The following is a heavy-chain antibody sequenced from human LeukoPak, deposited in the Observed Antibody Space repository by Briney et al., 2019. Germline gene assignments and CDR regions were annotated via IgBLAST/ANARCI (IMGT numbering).Heavy chain of an antibody. J-gene: IGHJ4*02. CDR2: IRNSGGDT. CDR3: ARNLNSGSFYYFDY. D-gene: IGHD1-26*01. V-gene: IGHV3-23*01. CDR1: GFTFSNHA. Sequence: GGSLRLSCAASGFTFSNHAMAWVRQTPGKGLEWVAAIRNSGGDTYYADSVKGRFTISRDDSKNTLSLQMNSLRPEDTALYYCARNLNSGSFYYFDYWGQGTLVTVSS.